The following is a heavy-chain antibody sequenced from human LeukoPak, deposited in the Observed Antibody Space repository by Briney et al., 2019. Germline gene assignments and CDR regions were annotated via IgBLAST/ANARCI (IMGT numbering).Heavy chain of an antibody. J-gene: IGHJ4*02. CDR3: ARGIRQWLVPADYFDY. CDR2: INHSGST. Sequence: PSETLSLTCAVYGGSFSGYYWSWIRQPPGKGLEWIGEINHSGSTNYNPSLKSRVTISVDTSKNQFSLKLSSVTAADTAVYYCARGIRQWLVPADYFDYWGQGTLVTVSS. V-gene: IGHV4-34*01. D-gene: IGHD6-19*01. CDR1: GGSFSGYY.